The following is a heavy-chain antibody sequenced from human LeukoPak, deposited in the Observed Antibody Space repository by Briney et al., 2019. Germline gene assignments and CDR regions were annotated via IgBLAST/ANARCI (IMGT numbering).Heavy chain of an antibody. Sequence: SETLSLTCTVSGGSISSSSYYWGWTRQPPGKGLEWIGSIYYSGSTYYNPSLKSRVAISVDTSKNQFSLKLSSVTAADTAVYYCARQQWLVQGYFDYWGQGTLVTVSS. CDR1: GGSISSSSYY. CDR3: ARQQWLVQGYFDY. CDR2: IYYSGST. V-gene: IGHV4-39*01. D-gene: IGHD6-19*01. J-gene: IGHJ4*02.